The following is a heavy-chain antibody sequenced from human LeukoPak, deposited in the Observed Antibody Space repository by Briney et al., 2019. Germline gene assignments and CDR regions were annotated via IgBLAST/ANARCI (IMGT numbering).Heavy chain of an antibody. D-gene: IGHD3-3*01. CDR1: GFTFSSYS. CDR3: ARGYYDFWSGIDY. J-gene: IGHJ4*02. CDR2: ISSSSSTI. Sequence: GGSLRLSCAASGFTFSSYSMNWVRQAPGKGLEWVSYISSSSSTIYYADSVKGRFTISRDNAKNSLYLQMDSLRAEDTAVYYCARGYYDFWSGIDYWGQGTLVTVSS. V-gene: IGHV3-48*01.